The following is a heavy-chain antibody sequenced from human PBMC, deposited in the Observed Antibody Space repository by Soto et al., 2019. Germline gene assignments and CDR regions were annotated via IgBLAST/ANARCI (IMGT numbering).Heavy chain of an antibody. Sequence: QVQLVESGGGVVQPGRSLRLSCAASGFTFSSYGMHWVRKAPGKGLEWVAVISYDGRNTYYADSVKGRFTISRDNSKNTLYLQMNCLRAEDTAVYYCAKARGGALEDYYESLDVWGQGPTVTVSS. CDR2: ISYDGRNT. V-gene: IGHV3-30*18. CDR3: AKARGGALEDYYESLDV. CDR1: GFTFSSYG. D-gene: IGHD4-17*01. J-gene: IGHJ6*02.